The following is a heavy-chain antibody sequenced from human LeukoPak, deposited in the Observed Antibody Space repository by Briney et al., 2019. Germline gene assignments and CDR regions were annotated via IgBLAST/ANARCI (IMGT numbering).Heavy chain of an antibody. CDR2: IYYSGST. Sequence: SETLSLTCTVSGGSISSSSYYWGWIRQPPGKGLEWIGSIYYSGSTYYNPSLKSRVTISVDTSKNQFSLKLSSVTAADTAVYYCAREPYGSGMSRVNWFDPWGQGTLVTVSS. V-gene: IGHV4-39*07. CDR3: AREPYGSGMSRVNWFDP. D-gene: IGHD3-10*01. CDR1: GGSISSSSYY. J-gene: IGHJ5*02.